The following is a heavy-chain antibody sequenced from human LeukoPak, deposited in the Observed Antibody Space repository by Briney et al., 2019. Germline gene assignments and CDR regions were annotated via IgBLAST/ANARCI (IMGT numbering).Heavy chain of an antibody. V-gene: IGHV4-38-2*01. J-gene: IGHJ5*01. CDR3: ARNMSTEGWFDS. CDR1: DYSITSGDY. Sequence: SETLSLTRVVSDYSITSGDYWAWIRQPPGKGLEWIGSIYNSVSTSYNPSLKSRVTMSLDPSKNQFSLNLRSVTAADTAVYYCARNMSTEGWFDSWGRGTLVTVSS. D-gene: IGHD5/OR15-5a*01. CDR2: IYNSVST.